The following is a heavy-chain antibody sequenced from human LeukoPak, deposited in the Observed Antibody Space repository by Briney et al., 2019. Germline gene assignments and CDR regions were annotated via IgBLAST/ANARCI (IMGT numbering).Heavy chain of an antibody. CDR1: GGSILTTNW. D-gene: IGHD1-26*01. CDR2: VHLSGAS. J-gene: IGHJ4*02. V-gene: IGHV4-4*02. CDR3: ARESGAFCPFGF. Sequence: SGTLSLTCAVSGGSILTTNWWSWVRQSPGKGLEWIGEVHLSGASNYNPSLKSRVSMSIDNSKNQLSLKLTSVTAADTAIYYCARESGAFCPFGFWGQGTLVTVSS.